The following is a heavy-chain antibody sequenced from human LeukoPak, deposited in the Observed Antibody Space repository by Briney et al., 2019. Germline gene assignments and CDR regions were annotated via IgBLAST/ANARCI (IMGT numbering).Heavy chain of an antibody. V-gene: IGHV3-23*01. CDR2: ISGSGGGT. D-gene: IGHD3-9*01. CDR1: GFTFSSYA. Sequence: GGSLRLSCAASGFTFSSYAMSWVREAPGEGLEWVSAISGSGGGTYYADSVKGRFTISRDNSKNTLYLQMNSLRAEDTAVYYCAKGPALLRYFDWFLDYWGQGTLVTVSS. CDR3: AKGPALLRYFDWFLDY. J-gene: IGHJ4*02.